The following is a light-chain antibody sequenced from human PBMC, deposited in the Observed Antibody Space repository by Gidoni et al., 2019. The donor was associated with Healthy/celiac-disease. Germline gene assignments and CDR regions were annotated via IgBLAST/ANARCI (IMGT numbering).Light chain of an antibody. CDR2: GAS. J-gene: IGKJ3*01. Sequence: EIVMTQSPAPLSVSPGERATLSCRASQSVSSNLAWYQQKPGQAPRLLIYGASTRATGIPARFSGSGSGTEFTLTISSLQSEDFAVYYCQQYNNWPFTFXPXTKVDIK. V-gene: IGKV3-15*01. CDR1: QSVSSN. CDR3: QQYNNWPFT.